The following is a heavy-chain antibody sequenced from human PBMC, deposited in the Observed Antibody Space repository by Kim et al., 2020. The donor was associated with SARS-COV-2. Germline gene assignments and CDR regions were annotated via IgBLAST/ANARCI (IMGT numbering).Heavy chain of an antibody. V-gene: IGHV1-3*01. CDR3: ARGISGALDP. J-gene: IGHJ5*02. Sequence: ASVKVSCRTSGYSFTTHNIHWVRQAPGQSLECMGWINGGNGNTIYSQKFRGRVTFTRDTSANIVFMEMSSLRSEDTAVYFCARGISGALDPWGQVTLVTV. CDR2: INGGNGNT. D-gene: IGHD2-8*02. CDR1: GYSFTTHN.